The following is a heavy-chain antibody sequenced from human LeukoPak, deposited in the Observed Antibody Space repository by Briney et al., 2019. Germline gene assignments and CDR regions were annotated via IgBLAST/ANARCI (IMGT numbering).Heavy chain of an antibody. V-gene: IGHV4-59*01. CDR1: GGTISSYY. Sequence: PSETLSLTCNVSGGTISSYYWSWIRQPPGKGLEWSGYIYYSGSTNYNPSLKSRVTISVDTSKNQFSLKLSSVTAADTAVYYCARDLVGATLFDYWGQGTLVTVSS. J-gene: IGHJ4*02. CDR2: IYYSGST. D-gene: IGHD1-26*01. CDR3: ARDLVGATLFDY.